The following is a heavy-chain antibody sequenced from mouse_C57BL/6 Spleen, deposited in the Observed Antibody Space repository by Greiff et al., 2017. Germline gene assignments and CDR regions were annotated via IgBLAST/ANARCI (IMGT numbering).Heavy chain of an antibody. CDR3: ARGDSEYYFDY. Sequence: QVQLQQSGAELVKPGASVKMSCTASGYTFTSYWITWVKQRPGQGLEWIGVIYPGSGSTNYNEKFKGKATLTVDTSSSTAYMQLSSLTSEDSAVYYCARGDSEYYFDYWGQGTTLTVSA. CDR1: GYTFTSYW. J-gene: IGHJ2*01. CDR2: IYPGSGST. V-gene: IGHV1-55*01. D-gene: IGHD2-12*01.